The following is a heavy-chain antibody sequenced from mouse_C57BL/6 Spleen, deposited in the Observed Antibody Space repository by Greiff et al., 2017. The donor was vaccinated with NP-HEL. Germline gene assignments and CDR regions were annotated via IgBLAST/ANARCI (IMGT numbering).Heavy chain of an antibody. CDR3: ARSRATVVAKDLNWYFDV. CDR1: GYTFTDYY. Sequence: VQLQQSGPELVKPGASVKISCKASGYTFTDYYMNWVKQSHGKSLEWIGDINPNNGGTSYNQKFKGKATLTVDKSSSTAYMELRSLTSEDSAVYYCARSRATVVAKDLNWYFDVWGTGTTVTVSS. V-gene: IGHV1-26*01. CDR2: INPNNGGT. J-gene: IGHJ1*03. D-gene: IGHD1-1*01.